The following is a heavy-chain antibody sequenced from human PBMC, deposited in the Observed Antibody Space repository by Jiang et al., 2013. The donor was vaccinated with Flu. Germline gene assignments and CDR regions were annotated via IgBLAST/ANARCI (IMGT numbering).Heavy chain of an antibody. Sequence: SGAEVKKPGASVKVSCKASGYTFTGYYMHWVRQAPGQGLEWMGWINPNSGGTNYAQKFQGWVTMTRDTSISTAYMELSSLKSEDTAIYYCARRRSRGDSWGQGTLITVSA. CDR2: INPNSGGT. J-gene: IGHJ4*02. D-gene: IGHD3-10*01. V-gene: IGHV1-2*04. CDR3: ARRRSRGDS. CDR1: GYTFTGYY.